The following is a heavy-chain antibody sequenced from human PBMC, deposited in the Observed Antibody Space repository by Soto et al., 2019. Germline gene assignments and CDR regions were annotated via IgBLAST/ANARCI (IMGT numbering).Heavy chain of an antibody. CDR2: INAGNGNT. V-gene: IGHV1-3*01. J-gene: IGHJ4*02. D-gene: IGHD2-2*01. CDR3: ARAVLVPTAPDY. Sequence: ASVKVSCKASGYTFTSYARHWVRQAPGQRLEWMGWINAGNGNTKYSQKFQGRVTITRDTSASTAYMELSSLRSEDTAVYYCARAVLVPTAPDYWGEGTLVTVSS. CDR1: GYTFTSYA.